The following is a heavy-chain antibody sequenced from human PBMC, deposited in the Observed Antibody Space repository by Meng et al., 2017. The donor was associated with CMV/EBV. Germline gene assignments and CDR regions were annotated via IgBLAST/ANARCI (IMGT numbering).Heavy chain of an antibody. CDR1: GFTFSSYA. J-gene: IGHJ4*02. Sequence: GESLKISCAASGFTFSSYAMSWVRQAPGKGLEWVSAISGSGGSTYYADSVKGRFTISRDNSKNTLYLQMNSLRAEDTAVYYCAKDPISNLPYYFDYRSQGTLVTVSS. D-gene: IGHD4/OR15-4a*01. CDR3: AKDPISNLPYYFDY. V-gene: IGHV3-23*01. CDR2: ISGSGGST.